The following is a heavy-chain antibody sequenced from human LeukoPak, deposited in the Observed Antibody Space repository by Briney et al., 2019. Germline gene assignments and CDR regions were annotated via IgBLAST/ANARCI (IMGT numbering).Heavy chain of an antibody. V-gene: IGHV1-69*06. CDR3: ARLWSGYSGYYYYYYYMDV. CDR1: GGTFSSYA. J-gene: IGHJ6*03. Sequence: SVKVSCKASGGTFSSYAISWVRQAPGQGLEWMGGIIPIFGTANYAQKFQGRVTITADKSTSTAYMELSSLRSEDTAVYYCARLWSGYSGYYYYYYYMDVWGKATTVTVSS. D-gene: IGHD3-3*01. CDR2: IIPIFGTA.